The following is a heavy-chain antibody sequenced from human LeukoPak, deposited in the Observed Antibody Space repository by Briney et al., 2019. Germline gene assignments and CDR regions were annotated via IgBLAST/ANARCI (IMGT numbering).Heavy chain of an antibody. CDR2: ISWNSGSI. V-gene: IGHV3-9*01. CDR1: GFTFDDYA. J-gene: IGHJ4*02. D-gene: IGHD3-9*01. CDR3: AKGYDILTGYYITSFDY. Sequence: GGSLRLSCAASGFTFDDYAMHWVRQAPGKGLEWVSGISWNSGSIGYADSVKGRSTISRDNAKNSLYLQMNSLRAEDTALYYCAKGYDILTGYYITSFDYWGQGTLVTVSS.